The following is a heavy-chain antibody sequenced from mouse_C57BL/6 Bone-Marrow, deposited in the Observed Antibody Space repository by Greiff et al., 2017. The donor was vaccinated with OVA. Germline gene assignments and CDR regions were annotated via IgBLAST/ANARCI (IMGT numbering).Heavy chain of an antibody. Sequence: EVQLVESGGGLVKPGGSLKLSCAASGFTFSSYAMSWVRQTPEKRLEWVAAISDGGSYTYYPDNVKGRFTISRDNAKNNLYLQMSHLKSEDTAMYYCARDYYGKGYWGQGTTLTVSS. D-gene: IGHD1-1*01. CDR1: GFTFSSYA. CDR2: ISDGGSYT. CDR3: ARDYYGKGY. V-gene: IGHV5-4*01. J-gene: IGHJ2*01.